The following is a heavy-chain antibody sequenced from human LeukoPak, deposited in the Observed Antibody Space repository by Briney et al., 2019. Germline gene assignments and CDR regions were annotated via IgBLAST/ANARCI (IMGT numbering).Heavy chain of an antibody. Sequence: SETLSLTCTVSGGSISSSSYYWGWIRQPPGTGLEWIGSIYYSGSTYYNPSLKSRVTISVDTSKNQFSLKLSSVTAADTAVYYCARDSGTTGVGYYYYMDVWGKGTTVTISS. CDR1: GGSISSSSYY. CDR2: IYYSGST. V-gene: IGHV4-39*07. CDR3: ARDSGTTGVGYYYYMDV. J-gene: IGHJ6*03. D-gene: IGHD1-1*01.